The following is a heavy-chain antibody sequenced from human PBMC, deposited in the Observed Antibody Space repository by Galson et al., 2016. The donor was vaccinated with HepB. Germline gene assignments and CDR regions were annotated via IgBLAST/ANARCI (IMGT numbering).Heavy chain of an antibody. J-gene: IGHJ2*01. CDR2: IKQDGSEI. CDR1: GFTPCNYW. V-gene: IGHV3-7*04. CDR3: TRNFDL. Sequence: SLRLSCAASGFTPCNYWMNWARQAPGKGLDSLANIKQDGSEINYVDSVKGRFTISRDNAKNSLYLQMNSLRAEDTALYYCTRNFDLWGRGTQVTVSS.